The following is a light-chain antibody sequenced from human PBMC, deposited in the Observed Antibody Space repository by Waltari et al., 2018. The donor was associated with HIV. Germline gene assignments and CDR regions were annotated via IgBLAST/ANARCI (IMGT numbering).Light chain of an antibody. V-gene: IGLV3-1*01. CDR3: QSWDSSTGV. Sequence: SYDLTQPPSVPVSPGQTASITCSGDRLDDKFVCWYQQKPGQSPVMVMYQDTRRPSGIPGRFSGSKSGDTATLSISGTQALDEADYYCQSWDSSTGVFGTGTKVTVL. J-gene: IGLJ1*01. CDR1: RLDDKF. CDR2: QDT.